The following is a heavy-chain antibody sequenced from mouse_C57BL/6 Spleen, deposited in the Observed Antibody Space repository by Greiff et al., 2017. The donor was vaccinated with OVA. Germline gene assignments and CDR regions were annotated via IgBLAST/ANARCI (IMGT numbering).Heavy chain of an antibody. CDR3: ARGRVYAMDY. CDR2: IDPSDSYT. J-gene: IGHJ4*01. V-gene: IGHV1-69*01. CDR1: GYTFTSYW. Sequence: QVQLQQPGAELVMPGASVKLSCKASGYTFTSYWMHWVKQRPGQGLEWIGKIDPSDSYTNYNQKFKGKSTLTVDKSSSTAYMQLSSLTSEDSAVYYCARGRVYAMDYWGQGTSVTVSA.